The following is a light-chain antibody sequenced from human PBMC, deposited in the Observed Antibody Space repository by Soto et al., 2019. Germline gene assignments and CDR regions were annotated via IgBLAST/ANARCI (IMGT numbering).Light chain of an antibody. CDR3: LQDHDYQWT. J-gene: IGKJ2*02. V-gene: IGKV1-6*01. Sequence: AIQVIQSPSSLTASVGDRVTITCRASQGIRSDLGWYQQKPGKAPKLLIYAASNLQGEVPSRFSGSVSGTDFTLTISSLQAEDFATYYCLQDHDYQWTFGQGTKVEIK. CDR2: AAS. CDR1: QGIRSD.